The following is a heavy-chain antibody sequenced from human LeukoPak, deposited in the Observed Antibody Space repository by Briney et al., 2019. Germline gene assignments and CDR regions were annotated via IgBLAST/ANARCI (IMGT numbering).Heavy chain of an antibody. J-gene: IGHJ4*02. CDR2: ISDIGSI. Sequence: SETLSLTCTVSGGSISSYYWRWIRQPPGKGLEWIAHISDIGSINYNPSLKSRVTISLDTSKNQFSLKLSSVTAADTAVYYCAGHHPRNTVDFWGQGTLVTVSS. CDR1: GGSISSYY. CDR3: AGHHPRNTVDF. V-gene: IGHV4-59*08. D-gene: IGHD2/OR15-2a*01.